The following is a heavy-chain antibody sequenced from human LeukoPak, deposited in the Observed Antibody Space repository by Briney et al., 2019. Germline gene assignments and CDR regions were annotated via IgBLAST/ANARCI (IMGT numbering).Heavy chain of an antibody. Sequence: SETLSLTCTVSGGSISSYYWSWIRQPPGKGLEWIGYIYCSGSTNYNPSLKSRVNTSLDTSKNQFSLKLSSVTAADTAVYYCARGLTYFYDGSGYYYLDWGQGTLVTVSS. J-gene: IGHJ4*02. D-gene: IGHD3-22*01. CDR1: GGSISSYY. CDR3: ARGLTYFYDGSGYYYLD. CDR2: IYCSGST. V-gene: IGHV4-59*01.